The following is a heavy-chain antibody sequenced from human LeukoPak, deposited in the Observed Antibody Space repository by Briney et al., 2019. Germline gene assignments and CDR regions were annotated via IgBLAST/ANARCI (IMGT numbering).Heavy chain of an antibody. CDR1: GFTFDDHA. CDR3: ARASYYYDTSGLGAFDI. CDR2: INWDGSRI. Sequence: GRSLRLSCVASGFTFDDHAMYWVRQAPGKGLEWVSGINWDGSRIGYADAVKGRFTISRDGAKNSLYLQMNSLRTEDTALYYCARASYYYDTSGLGAFDIWGQGTLVTVSS. J-gene: IGHJ3*02. D-gene: IGHD3-22*01. V-gene: IGHV3-9*01.